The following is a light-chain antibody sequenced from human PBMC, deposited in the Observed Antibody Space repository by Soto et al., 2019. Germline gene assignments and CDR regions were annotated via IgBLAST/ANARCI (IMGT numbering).Light chain of an antibody. CDR2: VGTGGSVG. J-gene: IGLJ2*01. Sequence: QPVLTQPPSASASLGASVTLTCTLSSGYSNYKVDWYQQRPGKGPRFVMRVGTGGSVGSKGDGIPDRFSVLGSGLNRYLTIKNIQEEDESDYHCGADHGSGSNFVVVFGGGTQLTAL. CDR1: SGYSNYK. V-gene: IGLV9-49*01. CDR3: GADHGSGSNFVVV.